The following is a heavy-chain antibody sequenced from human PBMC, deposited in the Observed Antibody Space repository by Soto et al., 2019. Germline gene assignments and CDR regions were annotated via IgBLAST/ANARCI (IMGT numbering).Heavy chain of an antibody. V-gene: IGHV1-18*01. J-gene: IGHJ1*01. Sequence: ASVKVSCKASGYTFTSYGISWVRQAPGQGLEWMGWISAYNGNTNYAQKLQGRVTMTTDTSTSTAYMELRSLRSDDTAVYYCARDYHYYDSSGNGYLQHWGQGTLVTVSS. CDR3: ARDYHYYDSSGNGYLQH. CDR1: GYTFTSYG. CDR2: ISAYNGNT. D-gene: IGHD3-22*01.